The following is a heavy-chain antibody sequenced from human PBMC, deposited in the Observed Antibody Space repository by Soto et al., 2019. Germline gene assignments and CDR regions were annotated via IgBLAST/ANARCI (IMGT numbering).Heavy chain of an antibody. V-gene: IGHV4-30-2*01. CDR1: GGSISSGGYS. D-gene: IGHD1-26*01. CDR3: ARGGSYLGIYYYYGMDV. CDR2: IYHSGST. Sequence: LSLTCAVSGGSISSGGYSWSWIRQPPGKGLEWIGYIYHSGSTYYNPSLKSRVTISVDRSKNQFSLKLSSVTAADTAVYYCARGGSYLGIYYYYGMDVWGQGTTVTVSS. J-gene: IGHJ6*02.